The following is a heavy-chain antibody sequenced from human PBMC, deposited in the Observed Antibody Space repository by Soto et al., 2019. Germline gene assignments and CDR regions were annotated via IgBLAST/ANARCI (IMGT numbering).Heavy chain of an antibody. Sequence: GGSLRLSCAASGFTFSSYGMHWVRQAPGKGLEWVAVIWYDGSNKYYADSVKGRFTISRDNSKNTLYLQMNSLRAEDTAVYYCARDLGSGWPDDAFDIWGQGTMVTVS. D-gene: IGHD6-19*01. V-gene: IGHV3-33*01. CDR3: ARDLGSGWPDDAFDI. J-gene: IGHJ3*02. CDR2: IWYDGSNK. CDR1: GFTFSSYG.